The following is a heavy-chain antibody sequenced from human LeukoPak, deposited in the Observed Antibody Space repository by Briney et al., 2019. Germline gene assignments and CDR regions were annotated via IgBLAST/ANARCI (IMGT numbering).Heavy chain of an antibody. Sequence: ASVKVSCKASGYTFTGFYIHWVRQAPGQGLEWMGWINPNSGGTNYAQKFQGRVTMTRDTSISTAYMELSRLRSDDTAVYYCARVEFYVGTDYWGQGTLVTVSS. CDR3: ARVEFYVGTDY. D-gene: IGHD5/OR15-5a*01. V-gene: IGHV1-2*02. J-gene: IGHJ4*02. CDR1: GYTFTGFY. CDR2: INPNSGGT.